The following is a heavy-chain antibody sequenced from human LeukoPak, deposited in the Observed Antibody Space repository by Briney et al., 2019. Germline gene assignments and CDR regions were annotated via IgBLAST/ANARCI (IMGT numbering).Heavy chain of an antibody. Sequence: GGSLRLSYAASEFTFRSHWMSWVRQAPGKGLEGVANINQDGSEKYYVDSVKGRFTISRDNAKNSLYLQMNSLRAEDAGVYYCARVRIVAGIDCWGQGTLVTVSS. CDR1: EFTFRSHW. D-gene: IGHD3-16*02. CDR3: ARVRIVAGIDC. V-gene: IGHV3-7*03. CDR2: INQDGSEK. J-gene: IGHJ4*02.